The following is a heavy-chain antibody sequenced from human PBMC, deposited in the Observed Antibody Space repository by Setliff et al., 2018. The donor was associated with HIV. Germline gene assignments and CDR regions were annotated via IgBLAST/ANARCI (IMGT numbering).Heavy chain of an antibody. V-gene: IGHV1-46*01. CDR1: GYTFTSFG. CDR3: VRGYRSAWNSWFDA. J-gene: IGHJ5*02. CDR2: LNPSEGTT. Sequence: ASVKVSCKASGYTFTSFGISWVRQAPGQGLEWMGILNPSEGTTSFAQKFQGRVTMTRDTSTSTVYMDLSSLRADDTAVYYCVRGYRSAWNSWFDAWGQGTRVTVSS. D-gene: IGHD6-19*01.